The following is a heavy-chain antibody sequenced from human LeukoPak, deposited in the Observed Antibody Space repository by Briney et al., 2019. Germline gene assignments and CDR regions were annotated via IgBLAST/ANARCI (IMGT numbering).Heavy chain of an antibody. J-gene: IGHJ4*02. D-gene: IGHD7-27*01. Sequence: SETLSLTCTVSGGSINSVYLSWIRQPPGKGLEWIAYIYYSGTTSYNPSLKSRVTISVDTSKNQFSLKLTSVTAADTAVYYCASQHWGSNYFDYWGQGALVTVSS. CDR2: IYYSGTT. CDR3: ASQHWGSNYFDY. V-gene: IGHV4-59*01. CDR1: GGSINSVY.